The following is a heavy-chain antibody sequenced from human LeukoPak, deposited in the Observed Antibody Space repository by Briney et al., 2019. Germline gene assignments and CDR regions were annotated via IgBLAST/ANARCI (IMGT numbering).Heavy chain of an antibody. CDR2: IYYSGST. CDR1: GGSISSYY. Sequence: PSETLSLTCTVSGGSISSYYWSWIRQPPGKGLEWIGYIYYSGSTNYNPSLKSRVTISVDTSKNQFSLKLSSVTAADTAVYYCARQVAGTGPLYYFDYWGQGTLVTVSS. V-gene: IGHV4-59*01. D-gene: IGHD2-8*02. J-gene: IGHJ4*02. CDR3: ARQVAGTGPLYYFDY.